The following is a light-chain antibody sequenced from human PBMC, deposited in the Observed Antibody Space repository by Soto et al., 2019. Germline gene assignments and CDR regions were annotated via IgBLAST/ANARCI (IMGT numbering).Light chain of an antibody. Sequence: EIVLTQSPATLSLTPGERATLSCRASQSVSSYLAWYQQKPGQAPRLLIYDASNRATGIPARFSGSGSGTDFTLTISRLEPEDFAVYYCQQRSSWPITFGQGTRWRL. CDR3: QQRSSWPIT. V-gene: IGKV3-11*01. J-gene: IGKJ5*01. CDR1: QSVSSY. CDR2: DAS.